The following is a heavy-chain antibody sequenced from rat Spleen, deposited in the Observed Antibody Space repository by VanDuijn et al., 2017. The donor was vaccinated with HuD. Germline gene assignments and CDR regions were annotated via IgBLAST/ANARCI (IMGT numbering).Heavy chain of an antibody. D-gene: IGHD1-10*01. CDR1: GFSLTSSG. V-gene: IGHV2-72*01. CDR3: ARHLTTPFDY. J-gene: IGHJ2*01. CDR2: VWASGTT. Sequence: QVQLKESGPGLVQPSQTLSLTCTVSGFSLTSSGVGWVRQSLGKDLVWLGTVWASGTTYYNSAVQSRLSISRDTSKSQVFLEMNSLQPEDTGTYYCARHLTTPFDYWGHGVMVTVSS.